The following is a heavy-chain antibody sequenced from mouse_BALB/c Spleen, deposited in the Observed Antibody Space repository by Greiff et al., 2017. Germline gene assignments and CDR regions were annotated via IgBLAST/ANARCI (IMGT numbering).Heavy chain of an antibody. CDR1: GFTFSSYA. J-gene: IGHJ3*01. CDR2: ISSGGST. V-gene: IGHV5-6-5*01. CDR3: ARHDYGGFAD. D-gene: IGHD2-4*01. Sequence: EVMLVESGGGLVKPGGSLKLSCAASGFTFSSYAMSWVRQTPEKRLEWVASISSGGSTYYPDSVKGRFTISRDNARNILYLQMSSLRSEDTAMYYCARHDYGGFADWGEGTLVTVSA.